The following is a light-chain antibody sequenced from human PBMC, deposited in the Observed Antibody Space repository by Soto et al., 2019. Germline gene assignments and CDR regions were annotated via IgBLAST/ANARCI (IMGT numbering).Light chain of an antibody. CDR2: AGS. V-gene: IGKV1D-12*01. CDR3: QQGNSFPRT. J-gene: IGKJ2*01. Sequence: DIQMTQSPSSVSASVGDRVTITCRASQDISNWLAWYQQKPGKAPRLLIYAGSTLQSGVPSRFSGSGSGTDFTLTITSLQPEDYATYYCQQGNSFPRTFGQGTKLEIK. CDR1: QDISNW.